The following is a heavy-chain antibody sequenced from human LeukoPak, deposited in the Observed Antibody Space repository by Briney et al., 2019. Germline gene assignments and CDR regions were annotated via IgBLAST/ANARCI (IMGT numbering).Heavy chain of an antibody. CDR2: IIPIFGTA. Sequence: ASVKVSCKASGGTFSSYAISWVRQAPGQGLEWMGGIIPIFGTANYAQKFQGRVTITTDESTSTAYMELSSLRSEDTAVYYCARGVLGTSWSLNYFDPWGQGTLVTVSS. D-gene: IGHD2-2*01. CDR3: ARGVLGTSWSLNYFDP. V-gene: IGHV1-69*05. J-gene: IGHJ5*02. CDR1: GGTFSSYA.